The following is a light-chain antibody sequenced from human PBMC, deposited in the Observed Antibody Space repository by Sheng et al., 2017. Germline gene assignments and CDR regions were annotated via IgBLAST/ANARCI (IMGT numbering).Light chain of an antibody. CDR1: RSVSTY. J-gene: IGKJ1*01. V-gene: IGKV3-20*01. CDR2: GAS. CDR3: QQYDTSPPRT. Sequence: EIVLTQSPATLSLSPGERATLSCRASRSVSTYLAWYQQKPGQAPRLLIYGASNRATGIPDRFSGSGSGTDFTLTISRLEPEDFAMYYCQQYDTSPPRTFGQGTEVEIK.